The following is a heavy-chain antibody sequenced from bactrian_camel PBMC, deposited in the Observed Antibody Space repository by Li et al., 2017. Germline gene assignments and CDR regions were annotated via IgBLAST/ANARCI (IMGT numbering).Heavy chain of an antibody. J-gene: IGHJ4*01. V-gene: IGHV3S67*01. CDR3: AAAFNEHEGQTCPFYDY. Sequence: VQLVESGGGSVRTGGSLTLSCAASGFSFNTYDMSWVRQTPGKEREAVATLDPDGSASFAESAKGRFTISLDKGKNTLYLQMNILGFEDTGMYYCAAAFNEHEGQTCPFYDYWGQGTQVTVS. CDR1: GFSFNTYD. CDR2: LDPDGSA.